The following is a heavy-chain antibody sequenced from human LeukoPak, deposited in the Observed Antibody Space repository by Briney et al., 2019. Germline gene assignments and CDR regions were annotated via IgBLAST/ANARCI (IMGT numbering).Heavy chain of an antibody. CDR3: ARDAMYYDFWSCYYDY. CDR1: GFTFSSYS. Sequence: GGSLRLSCAASGFTFSSYSMNWVRQAPGKGLEWVSYISSSSSTIYYADSVKGRFTISRDNAKNSLYLQMNSLRAEDTAVYYCARDAMYYDFWSCYYDYWGQGTLVTVSS. CDR2: ISSSSSTI. D-gene: IGHD3-3*01. V-gene: IGHV3-48*04. J-gene: IGHJ4*02.